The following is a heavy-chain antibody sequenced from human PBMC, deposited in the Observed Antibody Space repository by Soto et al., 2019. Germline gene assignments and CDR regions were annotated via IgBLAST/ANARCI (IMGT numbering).Heavy chain of an antibody. J-gene: IGHJ5*02. CDR2: IYYSGST. Sequence: QVQLQESGPGLVKPSQTLSLTCTVSGGSISSGDYYWSWIRQPPGKGLEWIGYIYYSGSTYYNPSLKSRVTISVDTSKNQFSLKLSSVTAADTAVYYCARAKQWLPNGGNWFDPWGQGTLVTVSS. CDR1: GGSISSGDYY. CDR3: ARAKQWLPNGGNWFDP. V-gene: IGHV4-30-4*01. D-gene: IGHD6-19*01.